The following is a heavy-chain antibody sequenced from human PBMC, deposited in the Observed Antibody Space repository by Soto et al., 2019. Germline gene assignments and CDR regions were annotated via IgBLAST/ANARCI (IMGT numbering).Heavy chain of an antibody. Sequence: QVQLVQSGAEVQKPGSSVKVSCKASGGTFSSYAISWVRQAPGQGLEWMGGIIPIFGTPNYAQKFQGRVTITADEFTSTAYMGLISLTSEDMAVYYCASPTTVDRLRTPSYYCDVDVWGQGTTVTASS. CDR3: ASPTTVDRLRTPSYYCDVDV. J-gene: IGHJ6*02. D-gene: IGHD5-12*01. CDR1: GGTFSSYA. CDR2: IIPIFGTP. V-gene: IGHV1-69*01.